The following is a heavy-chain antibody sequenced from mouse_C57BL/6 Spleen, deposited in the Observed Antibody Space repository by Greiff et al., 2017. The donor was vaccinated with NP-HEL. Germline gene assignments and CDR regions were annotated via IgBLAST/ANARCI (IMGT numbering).Heavy chain of an antibody. CDR1: GYAFSSYW. J-gene: IGHJ3*01. Sequence: VQLQESGAELVKPGASVKISCKASGYAFSSYWMNWVKQRPGKGLEWIGQIYPGDGDTNYNGKFKGKATLTADKSSSTAYMQLSSLTSEDSAVYFCARRGYYSWFAYWGQGTLVTVSA. D-gene: IGHD1-1*01. CDR2: IYPGDGDT. V-gene: IGHV1-80*01. CDR3: ARRGYYSWFAY.